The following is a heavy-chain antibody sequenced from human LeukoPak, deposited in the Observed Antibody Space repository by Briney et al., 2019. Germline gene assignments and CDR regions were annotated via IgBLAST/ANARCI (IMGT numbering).Heavy chain of an antibody. V-gene: IGHV3-7*03. Sequence: GGSLRLSCVASGFTFSSRDWMTWVRQAPGKGLEWVANIKQDGSEKNYVDSVKGRFTISRDNSKNSLYLQMNSLRTEDTSLYFCAKDFSADWLQFTYMDVWGKGTTVTVSS. J-gene: IGHJ6*03. D-gene: IGHD3-9*01. CDR3: AKDFSADWLQFTYMDV. CDR1: GFTFSSRDW. CDR2: IKQDGSEK.